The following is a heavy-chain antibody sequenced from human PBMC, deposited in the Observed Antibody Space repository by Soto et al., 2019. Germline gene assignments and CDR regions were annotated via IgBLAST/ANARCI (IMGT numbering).Heavy chain of an antibody. Sequence: GESLKISCNGSGYNFAGYWIAWVRQMPGKGLELMGIIYPSDSDTRYRPSFQGQVTISADKSISSAYLQWSSLGASDTAMYYCARGGVSTRTFDYWGQGTPVTVYS. CDR3: ARGGVSTRTFDY. D-gene: IGHD3-3*01. CDR1: GYNFAGYW. J-gene: IGHJ4*02. CDR2: IYPSDSDT. V-gene: IGHV5-51*01.